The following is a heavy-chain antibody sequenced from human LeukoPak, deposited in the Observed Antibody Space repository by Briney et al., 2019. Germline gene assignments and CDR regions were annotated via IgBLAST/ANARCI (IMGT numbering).Heavy chain of an antibody. V-gene: IGHV3-33*01. CDR2: IWYXGSDX. J-gene: IGHJ4*02. CDR1: GFTSSIYS. Sequence: GGSLRLSCTTTGFTSSIYSMHWVRQAPGKGLEWVAVIWYXGSDXXYADSVKGRFTISRDNSKNTLYLQMNSLRTEDTAVYYCATDQGIYWGQGILVTVSS. CDR3: ATDQGIY.